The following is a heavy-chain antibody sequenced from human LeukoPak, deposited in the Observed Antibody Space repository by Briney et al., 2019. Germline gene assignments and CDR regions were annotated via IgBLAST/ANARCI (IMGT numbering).Heavy chain of an antibody. CDR2: IYHTGTT. Sequence: PSETLSLTCTVSGGSISSSNYYRGWIPQPPGKGLVWIGGIYHTGTTHYNPSLKSRVTISVDTSKNQLALRLSSVTAADTALYYCILGGKLDYWGQGILVTVSS. V-gene: IGHV4-39*01. J-gene: IGHJ4*02. D-gene: IGHD3-10*01. CDR3: ILGGKLDY. CDR1: GGSISSSNYY.